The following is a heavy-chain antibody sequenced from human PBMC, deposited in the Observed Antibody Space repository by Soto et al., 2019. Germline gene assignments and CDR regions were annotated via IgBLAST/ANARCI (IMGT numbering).Heavy chain of an antibody. CDR1: GYTLTELS. CDR3: ATAEAGWYSNYNYYYDY. CDR2: FDPEDGET. V-gene: IGHV1-24*01. Sequence: APVKVSCNVSGYTLTELSMHWVRQPPGKPLEWMGGFDPEDGETIYAQKFQGRVTMTEDTSTDTAYMELSSLRSEDTAVYYCATAEAGWYSNYNYYYDYSGYGTVLTVSS. J-gene: IGHJ4*01. D-gene: IGHD4-4*01.